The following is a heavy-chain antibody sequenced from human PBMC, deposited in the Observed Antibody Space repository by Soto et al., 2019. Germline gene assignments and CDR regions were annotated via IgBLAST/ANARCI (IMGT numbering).Heavy chain of an antibody. D-gene: IGHD3-3*01. CDR1: GFSLSTSGMR. CDR3: ARILLSSDGMDV. Sequence: SGPTLVNPTQTLTLTCTFPGFSLSTSGMRVSWIRQPPGKALEWLARIDWDDDKFYSTSLKTRLTISKDTSKNQVVLTMTNMDPVDTATYYCARILLSSDGMDVWGQGTTVTVSS. V-gene: IGHV2-70*04. J-gene: IGHJ6*02. CDR2: IDWDDDK.